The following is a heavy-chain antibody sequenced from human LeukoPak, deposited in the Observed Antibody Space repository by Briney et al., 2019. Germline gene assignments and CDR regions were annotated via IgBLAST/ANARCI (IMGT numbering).Heavy chain of an antibody. CDR2: IYYSGST. CDR1: GGSISNSY. Sequence: PSGTLSLTCTVSGGSISNSYWSWIRQPPGKGLEWIGYIYYSGSTNCNPSLTSRVTISLDTSKNQFSLKLSSVTAADTAVYYCARRRGDFWSDYYAFDYWGQGTLVTISS. J-gene: IGHJ4*02. V-gene: IGHV4-59*08. CDR3: ARRRGDFWSDYYAFDY. D-gene: IGHD3-3*01.